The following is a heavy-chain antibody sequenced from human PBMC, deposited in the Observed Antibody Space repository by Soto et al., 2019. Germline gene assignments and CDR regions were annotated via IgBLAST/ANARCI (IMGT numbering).Heavy chain of an antibody. J-gene: IGHJ3*02. CDR1: GGTFSSYA. D-gene: IGHD2-15*01. CDR2: IIPIFGTA. CDR3: ARAGYCSGGSCYWNDAFDI. V-gene: IGHV1-69*06. Sequence: QVQLVQSGAEVKKPGSSVKVSCKASGGTFSSYAISWVRQAPGQGLEWMGGIIPIFGTANYAQKFQGRVTITADKSTSTAYMELSSLRSEDTAVCYCARAGYCSGGSCYWNDAFDIWGQGTMVTVSS.